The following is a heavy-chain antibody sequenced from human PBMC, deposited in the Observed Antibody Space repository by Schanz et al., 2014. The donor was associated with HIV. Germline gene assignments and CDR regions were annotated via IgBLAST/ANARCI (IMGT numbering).Heavy chain of an antibody. V-gene: IGHV3-9*01. CDR1: GFTFYDYA. D-gene: IGHD3-16*01. CDR2: ISWNSGSI. Sequence: EVQLVESGGGLVQPGGSLRLSCAASGFTFYDYAIHWVRQAPGKGLEWVSGISWNSGSIGYADSVKGRFTISRDNSKNTLYLQVNSLGAEDTAVYYCARDPRGRGIDAFDIWGQGTMVTVSS. CDR3: ARDPRGRGIDAFDI. J-gene: IGHJ3*02.